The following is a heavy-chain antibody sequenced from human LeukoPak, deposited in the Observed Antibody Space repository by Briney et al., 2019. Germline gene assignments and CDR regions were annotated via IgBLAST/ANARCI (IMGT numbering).Heavy chain of an antibody. J-gene: IGHJ4*02. CDR2: IRYDGSNK. D-gene: IGHD3-22*01. CDR3: AKGGHYYDSSGYSDY. Sequence: GGSLRLSCAASGFTFSSYGMHWVRQAPGKGLEWVAFIRYDGSNKYYADSVKGRFTISRDNSKNTLYLQMNSLRAEDTAVYYCAKGGHYYDSSGYSDYWGQGTLVTVSS. CDR1: GFTFSSYG. V-gene: IGHV3-30*02.